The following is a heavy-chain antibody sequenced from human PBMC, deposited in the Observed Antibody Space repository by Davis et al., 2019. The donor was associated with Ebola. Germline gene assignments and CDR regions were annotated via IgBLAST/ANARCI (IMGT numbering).Heavy chain of an antibody. J-gene: IGHJ5*02. CDR3: ARQDKWNYLSSNNWFDP. V-gene: IGHV4-39*01. D-gene: IGHD1-7*01. Sequence: PSETLSLTCTVSGGSISSSSYYWGWIRQPPGKGLEWIGSIYYSGSTNYNPPLKSRVTISVETSKNQFSLKLSSVTAADTAVYYCARQDKWNYLSSNNWFDPWGQGTLVTVSS. CDR1: GGSISSSSYY. CDR2: IYYSGST.